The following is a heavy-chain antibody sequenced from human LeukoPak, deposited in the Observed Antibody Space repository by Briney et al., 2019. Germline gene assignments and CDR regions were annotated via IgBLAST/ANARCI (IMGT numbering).Heavy chain of an antibody. Sequence: GESLKISCKGSGYSFTSYWIGWVRQMPGKGLEWMGIICPGDSDTRYSPSFQGQVTISADKSISTAYLQWSRLNASDTAMYYCSRRAVGATQGSYYFDYWGQGTLVTVSS. CDR1: GYSFTSYW. V-gene: IGHV5-51*01. CDR3: SRRAVGATQGSYYFDY. D-gene: IGHD1-26*01. J-gene: IGHJ4*02. CDR2: ICPGDSDT.